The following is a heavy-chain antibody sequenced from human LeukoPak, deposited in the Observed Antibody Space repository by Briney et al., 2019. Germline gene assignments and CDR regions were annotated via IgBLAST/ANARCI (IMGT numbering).Heavy chain of an antibody. D-gene: IGHD3-10*01. V-gene: IGHV4-34*01. CDR2: INHSGRT. CDR1: GGSFSGYY. CDR3: ARGAETYYYGSGSLIDY. J-gene: IGHJ4*02. Sequence: SETLSLTCAVYGGSFSGYYWSWIRQPPGKGLEWIGEINHSGRTNYNPSLKSRVTISADTSKNQFSLKLTSVTAADTAVYYCARGAETYYYGSGSLIDYWGQGTLVTVSS.